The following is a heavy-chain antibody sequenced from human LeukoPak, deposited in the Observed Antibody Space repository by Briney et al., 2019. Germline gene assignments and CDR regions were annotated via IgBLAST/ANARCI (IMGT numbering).Heavy chain of an antibody. CDR1: GFTVSSNY. D-gene: IGHD2-2*02. V-gene: IGHV3-7*05. Sequence: GGSLRLSCAASGFTVSSNYMSWVRQAPGKGLEWVAHINQDGSEKYYVDSVKGRFTISRDNAKNSLYLQMNSLRAEDTAVYYCARGSASPAAVPFDMWGQGTMVTVSS. CDR3: ARGSASPAAVPFDM. J-gene: IGHJ3*02. CDR2: INQDGSEK.